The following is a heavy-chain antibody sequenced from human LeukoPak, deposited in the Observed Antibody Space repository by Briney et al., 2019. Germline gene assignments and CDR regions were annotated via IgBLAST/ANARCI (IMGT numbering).Heavy chain of an antibody. CDR1: GYTFTGYY. Sequence: ASVKVSCKASGYTFTGYYMHWVRQAPGQGLEWMGWINPNSGGTNYAQKFQGRVTMTRDTSISTAYMELSRLRSDDTAVYYCARGGLGRYCSSTSCFLDYWGQGTLVTVSS. V-gene: IGHV1-2*02. CDR2: INPNSGGT. CDR3: ARGGLGRYCSSTSCFLDY. D-gene: IGHD2-2*01. J-gene: IGHJ4*02.